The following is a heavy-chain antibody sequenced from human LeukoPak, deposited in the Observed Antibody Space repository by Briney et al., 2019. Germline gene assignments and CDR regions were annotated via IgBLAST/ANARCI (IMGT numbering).Heavy chain of an antibody. Sequence: SETLSLTCTVCGGSVSCGSYYWSWIRQPPGTGLEWIGYIYYSASTNYDPSLKSRVTISVDTSNNQFSLKLSSVTAADTAVYYCARGSRGYSYGWGQGTLVTVSS. D-gene: IGHD5-18*01. V-gene: IGHV4-61*01. J-gene: IGHJ4*02. CDR3: ARGSRGYSYG. CDR2: IYYSAST. CDR1: GGSVSCGSYY.